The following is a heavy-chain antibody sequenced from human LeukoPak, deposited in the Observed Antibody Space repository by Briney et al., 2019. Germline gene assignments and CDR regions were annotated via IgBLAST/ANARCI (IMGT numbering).Heavy chain of an antibody. CDR1: GGSISSYY. CDR2: IYTSGST. J-gene: IGHJ5*02. CDR3: ARLIVATGNWFYL. Sequence: SETLSLTCTVSGGSISSYYWSWIRQPAGKGLEWIGRIYTSGSTNYNPSLKSRVTMSVDTSKNQFFLKLSSVTAVDPAVYYCARLIVATGNWFYLWGQGTLVTVSS. D-gene: IGHD5-12*01. V-gene: IGHV4-4*07.